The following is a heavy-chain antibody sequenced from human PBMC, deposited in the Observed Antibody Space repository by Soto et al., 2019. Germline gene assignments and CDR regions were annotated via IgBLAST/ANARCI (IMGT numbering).Heavy chain of an antibody. CDR1: GYTFTSYG. CDR3: ARDARITIFGVVTDYYGMDV. CDR2: ISAYNGNT. J-gene: IGHJ6*02. Sequence: GASVKVSCKASGYTFTSYGISWVRQAPGQGLEWMGWISAYNGNTNYAQKLQGRVTMTTDTSTGTAYMELRSLRSDDTAVYYCARDARITIFGVVTDYYGMDVWGQGTTVTVSS. D-gene: IGHD3-3*01. V-gene: IGHV1-18*04.